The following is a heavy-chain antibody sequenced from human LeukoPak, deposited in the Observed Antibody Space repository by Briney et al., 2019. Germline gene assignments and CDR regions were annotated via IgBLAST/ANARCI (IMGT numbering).Heavy chain of an antibody. V-gene: IGHV4-39*01. CDR3: ARRPADRSNWPY. D-gene: IGHD1-20*01. J-gene: IGHJ4*02. CDR2: ISHSGST. Sequence: PSETLSLTCTVSGGSISSSSYYWGWIRQPPGKGLEWIGIISHSGSTYYNPSLKSRVTISVDTSKNQFSLKLRFVTAADTAVYYCARRPADRSNWPYWGQGTLVTVSS. CDR1: GGSISSSSYY.